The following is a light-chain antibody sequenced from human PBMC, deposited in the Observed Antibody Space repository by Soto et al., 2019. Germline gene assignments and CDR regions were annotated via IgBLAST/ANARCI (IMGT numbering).Light chain of an antibody. CDR3: SSYTSSQAYD. CDR1: KSDIGVYDF. V-gene: IGLV2-8*01. Sequence: QSVLTQPPSASGSPGQSVTISCTGTKSDIGVYDFVSWYQHHPGKAPRLIIYEVVQRPSGVPDRFSGSKSGNTASLTVSGLQAEDEADYFCSSYTSSQAYDFGTGTKVTVL. CDR2: EVV. J-gene: IGLJ1*01.